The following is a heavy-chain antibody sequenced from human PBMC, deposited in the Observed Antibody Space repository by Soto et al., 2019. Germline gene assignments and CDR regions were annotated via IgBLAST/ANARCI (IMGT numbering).Heavy chain of an antibody. V-gene: IGHV3-33*01. CDR2: IWYDGSNK. CDR3: ARDRRPPSPYYYYYGMDV. CDR1: GFTFSSYG. J-gene: IGHJ6*02. Sequence: QVQLVESGGGVVQPGRSLRLSCAASGFTFSSYGMHWVRQAPGKGLEWVAVIWYDGSNKYYADSVKGRFTISRDNSKNTXXLQMNSLRAEDTAVYYCARDRRPPSPYYYYYGMDVWGQGTTVTVSS.